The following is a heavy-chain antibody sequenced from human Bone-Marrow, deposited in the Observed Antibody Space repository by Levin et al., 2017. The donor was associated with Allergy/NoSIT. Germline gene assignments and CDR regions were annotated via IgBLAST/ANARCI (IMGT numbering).Heavy chain of an antibody. CDR2: MHFGGTI. V-gene: IGHV4-59*01. J-gene: IGHJ4*02. D-gene: IGHD6-19*01. CDR1: GASIDYYF. CDR3: ARGYGSSSGWDYFDF. Sequence: MPSETLSLTCTVSGASIDYYFWTWIRQPPGKGLEWIAHMHFGGTIDYNPSLKSRVTISGDTSEKQVSLRLTSVTAADPAVYYCARGYGSSSGWDYFDFWGQGALVTVSS.